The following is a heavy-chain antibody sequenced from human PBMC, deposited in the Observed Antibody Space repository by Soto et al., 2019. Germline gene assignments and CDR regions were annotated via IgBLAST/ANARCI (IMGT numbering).Heavy chain of an antibody. D-gene: IGHD3-16*01. CDR3: ARRYGIAIDY. CDR2: IYYSGST. J-gene: IGHJ4*02. Sequence: SETLSLTCTVSGGTISSWYWSWIRQPPGKGLEWIGYIYYSGSTNCNPSLKSRVTISVDTSKNQFSLKLSSVTAADTAVYYCARRYGIAIDYWGQGTLVTVS. CDR1: GGTISSWY. V-gene: IGHV4-59*08.